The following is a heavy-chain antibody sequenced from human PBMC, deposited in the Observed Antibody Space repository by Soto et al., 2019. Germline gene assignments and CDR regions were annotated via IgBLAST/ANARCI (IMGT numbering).Heavy chain of an antibody. D-gene: IGHD3-22*01. CDR2: MNPNSGKT. CDR3: ATLIDSSGYGDAFDI. V-gene: IGHV1-8*01. J-gene: IGHJ3*02. Sequence: ASVKVSCKASGYTFTSYDINWVRQATGQGLEWMGWMNPNSGKTGYAQKFQGRVTMTRNTSISTAYMELSSLRPEDTAVYYCATLIDSSGYGDAFDICGQGTMVTFSS. CDR1: GYTFTSYD.